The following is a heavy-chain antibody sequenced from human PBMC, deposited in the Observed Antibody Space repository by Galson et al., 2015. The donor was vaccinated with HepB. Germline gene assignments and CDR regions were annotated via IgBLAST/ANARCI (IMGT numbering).Heavy chain of an antibody. CDR1: GFIFSDYY. D-gene: IGHD2-8*01. CDR3: ARMHCRNGRCLYGIDF. J-gene: IGHJ6*02. CDR2: ISSRGSTI. V-gene: IGHV3-11*01. Sequence: SLRLSCAGSGFIFSDYYMSWIRQAPGKGLEWVSYISSRGSTIYYGDSVKGRFTISRDNAKNSLYLQMNSLRGEDTAVYYCARMHCRNGRCLYGIDFWGQGTTVTVSS.